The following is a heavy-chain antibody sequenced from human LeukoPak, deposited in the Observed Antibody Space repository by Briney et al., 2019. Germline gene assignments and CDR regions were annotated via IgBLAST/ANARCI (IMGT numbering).Heavy chain of an antibody. V-gene: IGHV1-2*06. D-gene: IGHD3-22*01. Sequence: ASAKVSCKASGYTFTGYYMHWVRQAPGQGLEWMGRINPNSGGTNYAQKFQGRVTMTRDTSISTAYMELSRLRSDDTAVYYCARVKGYYYDSSGYYYWGQGTLVTVS. J-gene: IGHJ4*02. CDR1: GYTFTGYY. CDR2: INPNSGGT. CDR3: ARVKGYYYDSSGYYY.